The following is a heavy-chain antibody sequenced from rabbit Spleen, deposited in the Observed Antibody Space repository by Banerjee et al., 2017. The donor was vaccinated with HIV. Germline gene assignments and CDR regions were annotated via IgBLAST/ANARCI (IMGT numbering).Heavy chain of an antibody. J-gene: IGHJ3*01. CDR2: IAGSSSGFT. V-gene: IGHV1S40*01. Sequence: QSLEESGGDLVKPGASLTLTCTASGFSFSSSDYICWVRQAPGKGLEWISCIAGSSSGFTYSATWAKGRFIISKTSSTTVTLQVTSLTAADTATYFCARDLTGVIGWNFGWWGQGTLVTVS. CDR3: ARDLTGVIGWNFGW. D-gene: IGHD4-1*01. CDR1: GFSFSSSDY.